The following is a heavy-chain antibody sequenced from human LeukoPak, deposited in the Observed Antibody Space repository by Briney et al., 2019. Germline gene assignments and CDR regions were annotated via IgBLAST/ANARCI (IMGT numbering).Heavy chain of an antibody. CDR1: GFTFSSYG. D-gene: IGHD5-24*01. CDR2: IWFDGYNK. CDR3: ARASMMATTTTDAFDI. V-gene: IGHV3-33*01. Sequence: GRSLRLSCAASGFTFSSYGMHWVRQAPGKGLEWVAVIWFDGYNKYYADSVKGRFTISRDNSKDTLYLQMNSLRAEDTAVYYCARASMMATTTTDAFDIWGQGTMVTVSS. J-gene: IGHJ3*02.